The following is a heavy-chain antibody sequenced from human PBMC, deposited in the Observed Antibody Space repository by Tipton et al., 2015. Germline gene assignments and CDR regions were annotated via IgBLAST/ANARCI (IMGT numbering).Heavy chain of an antibody. D-gene: IGHD3-10*01. Sequence: LRLSCSVSSDSISKYYWSWIRQPPGKELEWIGYIQYSGSTNYNPSLKSRVSISVDTSKSQFFLKLNSVTAADTAVYYCARFRYYGSGTERGYFHGLDVWGQGTTVTVSS. CDR3: ARFRYYGSGTERGYFHGLDV. J-gene: IGHJ6*02. CDR2: IQYSGST. V-gene: IGHV4-59*01. CDR1: SDSISKYY.